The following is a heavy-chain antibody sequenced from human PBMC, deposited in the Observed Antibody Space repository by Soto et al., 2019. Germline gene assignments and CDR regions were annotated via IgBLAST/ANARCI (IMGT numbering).Heavy chain of an antibody. CDR1: GFTFSSYG. D-gene: IGHD5-18*01. J-gene: IGHJ6*02. Sequence: QVQLVESGGGVVQPGRSLRLSCAASGFTFSSYGMHWVRQAPGKGLEWVAVISYDGSNKYYADSVKGRFTISRDNSKNTLYLQMNSLRAEDTAVYYCAKDWADTATPPYYYSYGMDVWGQGTTVTVSS. V-gene: IGHV3-30*18. CDR2: ISYDGSNK. CDR3: AKDWADTATPPYYYSYGMDV.